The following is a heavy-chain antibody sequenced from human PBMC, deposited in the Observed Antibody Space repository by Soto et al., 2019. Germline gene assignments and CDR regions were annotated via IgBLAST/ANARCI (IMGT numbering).Heavy chain of an antibody. Sequence: QVQLVESGGGVVQPGGSLRLSCAASGFTFSSYGMNWVRQAPGKGLDWVAFISYDGSNIYYADSVKGRFTISRDNAKNTRYLQMNSLRPEDTAVYYCAKVVRVAAALDALDIWGHGTMVTVSS. CDR3: AKVVRVAAALDALDI. CDR2: ISYDGSNI. J-gene: IGHJ3*02. CDR1: GFTFSSYG. D-gene: IGHD6-13*01. V-gene: IGHV3-30*18.